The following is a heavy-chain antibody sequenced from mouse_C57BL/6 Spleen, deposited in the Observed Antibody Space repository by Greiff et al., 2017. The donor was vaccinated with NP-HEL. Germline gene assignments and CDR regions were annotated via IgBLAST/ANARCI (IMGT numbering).Heavy chain of an antibody. Sequence: DVKLQESGPELVKPGDSVKISCKASGYSFTGYFMNWVMQSHGKSLEWIGRITPYNGDTFYNQKFKGKATLYVDKSSSTAHMELRSLTSQDSAVYYCAREDYCSSYLFDYWGQGTTLTVSS. V-gene: IGHV1-20*01. J-gene: IGHJ2*01. CDR1: GYSFTGYF. CDR2: ITPYNGDT. CDR3: AREDYCSSYLFDY. D-gene: IGHD1-1*01.